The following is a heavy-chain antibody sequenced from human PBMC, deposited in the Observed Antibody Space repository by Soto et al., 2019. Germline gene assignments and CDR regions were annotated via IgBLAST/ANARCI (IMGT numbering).Heavy chain of an antibody. CDR3: ASVNRYKGGHRSVFWSGYYTNYYSSGRAV. V-gene: IGHV1-8*01. J-gene: IGHJ6*04. CDR1: GYTFTSYD. CDR2: MNPNSGNT. Sequence: ASVKVSCKASGYTFTSYDINWVRQATGQGLEWMGWMNPNSGNTGYAQKFQGRVTMTRNTSISTAYMELSSLRSEDTAVYYCASVNRYKGGHRSVFWSGYYTNYYSSGRAVGGKGTRVPVSS. D-gene: IGHD3-3*01.